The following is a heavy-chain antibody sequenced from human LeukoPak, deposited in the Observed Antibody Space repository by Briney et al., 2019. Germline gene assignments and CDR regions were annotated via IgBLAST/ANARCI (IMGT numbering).Heavy chain of an antibody. J-gene: IGHJ6*03. D-gene: IGHD1-26*01. CDR1: GFTFSNYN. CDR2: ITSSGTYT. Sequence: GSLRLSCADSGFTFSNYNMNWVRQAPGKAMEWVSSITSSGTYTFYADSVKGRFTISRDNAKNSLYLQMDSLGPEDTAVYYCARDPYSGNYGTYYYYYMDVWGKGTTVTISS. V-gene: IGHV3-21*01. CDR3: ARDPYSGNYGTYYYYYMDV.